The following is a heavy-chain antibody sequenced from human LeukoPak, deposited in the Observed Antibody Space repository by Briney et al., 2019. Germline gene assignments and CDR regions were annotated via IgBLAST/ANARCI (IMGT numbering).Heavy chain of an antibody. D-gene: IGHD2-21*01. CDR1: GFTFSSYG. J-gene: IGHJ3*02. CDR3: AKGIPAFDI. Sequence: GRSLRLSCAASGFTFSSYGMHWVRQAPGKGLEWVAVIWYDGSNKYYADSVKGRFTISRDNSKNTLYLQMNSLKPEDTAVYYCAKGIPAFDIWGQGTMVTVSS. CDR2: IWYDGSNK. V-gene: IGHV3-33*06.